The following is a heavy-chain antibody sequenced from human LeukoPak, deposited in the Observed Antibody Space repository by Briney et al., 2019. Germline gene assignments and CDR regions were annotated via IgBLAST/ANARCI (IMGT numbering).Heavy chain of an antibody. D-gene: IGHD6-13*01. J-gene: IGHJ4*02. Sequence: GESLKISCKGSGYSFTSYWIGWVRQMPGKGLEWMGIIYPGDSDTRYSLPFQGQVTISADKSISTAYLQWSSLKASDTAMYYCARLASDRSHPPFPIIAAAADYYFDYWGQGTLVTVSS. V-gene: IGHV5-51*01. CDR3: ARLASDRSHPPFPIIAAAADYYFDY. CDR2: IYPGDSDT. CDR1: GYSFTSYW.